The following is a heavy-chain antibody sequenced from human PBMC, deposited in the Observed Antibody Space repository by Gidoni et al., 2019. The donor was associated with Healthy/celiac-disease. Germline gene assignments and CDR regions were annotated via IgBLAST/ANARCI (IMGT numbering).Heavy chain of an antibody. D-gene: IGHD2-15*01. CDR2: IYPSGST. V-gene: IGHV4-4*07. CDR3: ARSVHDCSGGSCYSWFDP. J-gene: IGHJ5*02. CDR1: GGSLSSYY. Sequence: QAQLQESGPGLGKPSETLSLPCTVSGGSLSSYYWSWIRPRAGNGLEWMGRIYPSGSTNYNPSLKIRITMSVDTSKNQFSLKLSSVTAADTAVYYCARSVHDCSGGSCYSWFDPWGQGTLVTVSS.